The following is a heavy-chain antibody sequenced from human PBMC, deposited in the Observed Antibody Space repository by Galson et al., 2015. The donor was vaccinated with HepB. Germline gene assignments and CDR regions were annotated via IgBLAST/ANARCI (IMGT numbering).Heavy chain of an antibody. CDR3: ARTAGVSTLAYFDY. J-gene: IGHJ4*01. CDR1: GYTFPSYA. V-gene: IGHV1-3*01. D-gene: IGHD5/OR15-5a*01. Sequence: SVKVSCKASGYTFPSYAIHWVRQVTGQRLEWMGWINAGSGNTKYSHKFQGRVSITMDTSASTAYMELSSLRSEDTAIYYCARTAGVSTLAYFDYWGHGTLVTVSS. CDR2: INAGSGNT.